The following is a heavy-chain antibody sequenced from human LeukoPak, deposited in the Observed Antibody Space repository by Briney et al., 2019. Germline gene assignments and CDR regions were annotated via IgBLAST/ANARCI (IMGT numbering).Heavy chain of an antibody. CDR2: ISYDGSKK. Sequence: GGSLRLSCAASGFTLRYYGTHWVRQAPGKGLEWVAFISYDGSKKYYADSVKDRFTISRDNSRNTLYVQVNSLRAEDTAVYYCAKESLDTEQRNYNYYGMDVWGQGTTVTVSS. V-gene: IGHV3-30*18. J-gene: IGHJ6*02. D-gene: IGHD1-1*01. CDR1: GFTLRYYG. CDR3: AKESLDTEQRNYNYYGMDV.